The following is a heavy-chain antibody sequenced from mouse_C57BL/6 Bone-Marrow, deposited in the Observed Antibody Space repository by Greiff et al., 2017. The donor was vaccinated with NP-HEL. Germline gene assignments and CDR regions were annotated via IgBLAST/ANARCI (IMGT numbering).Heavy chain of an antibody. CDR3: ADLRTGYLDY. V-gene: IGHV1-19*01. Sequence: VQLQQSGPVLVKPGASVKMSCKASGYTFTDYYMNWVKQSHGKSLEWIGVINPYNGGTSYNQKFKGKATLTVDKSSSTAYMELNSLTSEDSAVYYCADLRTGYLDYWGQGTTLTVSS. CDR1: GYTFTDYY. CDR2: INPYNGGT. J-gene: IGHJ2*01. D-gene: IGHD1-1*01.